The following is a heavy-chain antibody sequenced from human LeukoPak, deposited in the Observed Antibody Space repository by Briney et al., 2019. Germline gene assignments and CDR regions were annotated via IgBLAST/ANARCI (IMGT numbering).Heavy chain of an antibody. J-gene: IGHJ4*02. CDR1: GFTFSSYS. D-gene: IGHD2-15*01. Sequence: GGSLRLSCAVSGFTFSSYSMSWVRQAPGKGLEWTSYISGSSTITYYADSVKGRFTISRDNAKKSLYLELDSLRDDDTAVYYCARDPRYCSGGSCLRFDYWGQGTLVSVSS. V-gene: IGHV3-48*02. CDR2: ISGSSTIT. CDR3: ARDPRYCSGGSCLRFDY.